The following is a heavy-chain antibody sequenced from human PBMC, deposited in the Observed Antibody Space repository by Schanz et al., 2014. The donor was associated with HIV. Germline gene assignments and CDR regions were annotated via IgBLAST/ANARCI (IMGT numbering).Heavy chain of an antibody. Sequence: EVQLLESGGGLVQPGGSLRLTCAASGFTFRDAWMTWVRQAPGKGLEWVGRVKSKIDGGTTDYAAPVKGRFIISRDDSKNTMYLQMNRLKAEDTALYYCTTDSEPYVYWGQGTLVTVSS. CDR2: VKSKIDGGTT. J-gene: IGHJ4*02. D-gene: IGHD3-16*01. V-gene: IGHV3-15*01. CDR3: TTDSEPYVY. CDR1: GFTFRDAW.